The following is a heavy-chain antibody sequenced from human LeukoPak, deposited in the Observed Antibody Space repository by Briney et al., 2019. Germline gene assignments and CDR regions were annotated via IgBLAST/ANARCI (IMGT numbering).Heavy chain of an antibody. Sequence: GASVKVSCKASGYTFTDYYMHWVRQAPGQGLEWMGWINPNSGGTNYAQKFQGRVTMTRDTSISTAHLELSRLRSDDTAVYFCARETTSIAAPVPPDVWGKGTTVTVSS. CDR2: INPNSGGT. J-gene: IGHJ6*04. D-gene: IGHD6-6*01. CDR3: ARETTSIAAPVPPDV. CDR1: GYTFTDYY. V-gene: IGHV1-2*02.